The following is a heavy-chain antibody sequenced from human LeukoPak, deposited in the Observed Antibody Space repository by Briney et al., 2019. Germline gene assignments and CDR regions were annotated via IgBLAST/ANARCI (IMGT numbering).Heavy chain of an antibody. J-gene: IGHJ4*02. CDR3: VRDGGVSGYDLLDY. Sequence: GGSLRLSCAASGFTFSNYWMTWVRQAPGKGLEWVAHINQDGSKEYYMDSVKARFAISRDNAKNSLSLQMNSLRAEDTAVYYCVRDGGVSGYDLLDYWGQGTLVTVSS. D-gene: IGHD5-12*01. CDR1: GFTFSNYW. CDR2: INQDGSKE. V-gene: IGHV3-7*01.